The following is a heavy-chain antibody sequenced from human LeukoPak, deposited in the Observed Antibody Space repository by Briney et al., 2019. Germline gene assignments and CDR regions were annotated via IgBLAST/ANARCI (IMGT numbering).Heavy chain of an antibody. CDR2: ISWNSGSI. D-gene: IGHD3-9*01. CDR1: GFTFDDYA. Sequence: GGSLRLSCAASGFTFDDYAMHWVRQAPGKGLEWVSGISWNSGSIGYADSVKGRFTISRDNAKNSLYLQMNSLRAEDTALYYCAKDVSYDILTGYWGAFDYWGQGTLVTVSS. J-gene: IGHJ4*02. V-gene: IGHV3-9*01. CDR3: AKDVSYDILTGYWGAFDY.